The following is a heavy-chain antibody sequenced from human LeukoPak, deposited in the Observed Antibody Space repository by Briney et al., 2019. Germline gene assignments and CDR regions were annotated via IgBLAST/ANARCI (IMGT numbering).Heavy chain of an antibody. D-gene: IGHD5-18*01. CDR2: VYHTGST. CDR3: ARRGNSYGYYDY. Sequence: SETLSLTCAVSGGSISTYYWSWIRQSPGKELEWIGTVYHTGSTNYNPSLKSRLTISVDTSKNQFSLKLSSVTAADTAVYYCARRGNSYGYYDYWGQGTLVTVSS. CDR1: GGSISTYY. V-gene: IGHV4-59*08. J-gene: IGHJ4*02.